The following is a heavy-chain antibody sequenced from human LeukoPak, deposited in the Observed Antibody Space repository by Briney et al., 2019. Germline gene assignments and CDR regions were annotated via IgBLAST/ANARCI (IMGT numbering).Heavy chain of an antibody. J-gene: IGHJ4*02. D-gene: IGHD1-1*01. CDR2: ICASVSKK. CDR1: GFSFSNYA. Sequence: GGALRLSCAASGFSFSNYAMDWVRQASGKGLEWVSTICASVSKKNYEDSVKGRFTISRDNPKNTLTLQMSSLKVEDTAVYYCARRSGGTCDYWGQGTLVTVSS. CDR3: ARRSGGTCDY. V-gene: IGHV3-23*01.